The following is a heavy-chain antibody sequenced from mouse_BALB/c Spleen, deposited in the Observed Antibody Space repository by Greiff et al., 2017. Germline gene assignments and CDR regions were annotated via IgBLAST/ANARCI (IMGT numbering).Heavy chain of an antibody. CDR2: INSNGGST. CDR3: ARDGGVRGDFDY. CDR1: GFTFSGYG. D-gene: IGHD2-14*01. J-gene: IGHJ2*01. Sequence: EVQLVESGGGLVQPGGSLKLSCAASGFTFSGYGMSWVRQTPDKRLELVATINSNGGSTYYPDSVKGRFTISRDNAKNTLYLQMSSLKSEDTAMYYCARDGGVRGDFDYWGQGTTLTVSS. V-gene: IGHV5-6-3*01.